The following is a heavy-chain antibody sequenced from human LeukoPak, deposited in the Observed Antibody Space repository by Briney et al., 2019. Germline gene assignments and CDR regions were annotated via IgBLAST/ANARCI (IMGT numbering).Heavy chain of an antibody. J-gene: IGHJ3*02. D-gene: IGHD3-3*01. Sequence: SETLSLTCTVSGGSISSSSYYWGWIRQPPGKGLEWIGSIYYSGSTYYNPSLKSRVTISVDTSKNQFSLKLSSVTAADTAVYYCARGSSGYYSGDAFDIWGQGTMVTVSS. CDR3: ARGSSGYYSGDAFDI. CDR2: IYYSGST. V-gene: IGHV4-39*07. CDR1: GGSISSSSYY.